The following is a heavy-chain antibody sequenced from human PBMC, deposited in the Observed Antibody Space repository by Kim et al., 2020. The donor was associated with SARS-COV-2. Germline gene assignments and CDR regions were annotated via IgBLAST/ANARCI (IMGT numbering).Heavy chain of an antibody. CDR3: ARRPPVYYYDSSGYYYGYFQH. D-gene: IGHD3-22*01. CDR1: GYTFTGYY. J-gene: IGHJ1*01. CDR2: INPNSGGT. V-gene: IGHV1-2*06. Sequence: ASVKVSCKASGYTFTGYYMHWVRQAPGQGLEWMGRINPNSGGTNYAQKFQGRVTMTRDTSISTAYMELSRLRSDDTAVYYCARRPPVYYYDSSGYYYGYFQHWGQGTLVTVSS.